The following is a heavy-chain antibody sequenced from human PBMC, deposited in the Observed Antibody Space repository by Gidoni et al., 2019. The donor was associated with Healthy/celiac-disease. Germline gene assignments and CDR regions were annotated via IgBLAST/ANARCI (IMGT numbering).Heavy chain of an antibody. D-gene: IGHD1-1*01. V-gene: IGHV4-59*01. CDR3: ARATTLDYYYYYMDV. CDR2: IYYSGST. Sequence: QVQLQESGPGLVKPSETLSLTCTVSGGSISSYYWSWIRQPPGKGLEWIGYIYYSGSTNYNPSLKSRVTISVDTSKNQFSLKLSSGTAADTAVYYCARATTLDYYYYYMDVWGKGTTVTVSS. J-gene: IGHJ6*03. CDR1: GGSISSYY.